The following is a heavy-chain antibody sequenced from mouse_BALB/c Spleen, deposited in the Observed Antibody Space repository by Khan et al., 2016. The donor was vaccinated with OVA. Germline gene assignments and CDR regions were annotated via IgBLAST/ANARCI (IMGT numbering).Heavy chain of an antibody. CDR1: GYTFTDYG. CDR2: INTYIGEP. CDR3: SRSPTWFAY. Sequence: QIQLVQSGPELKKPGETVKISCKTSGYTFTDYGMNWVKQAPGKGLKWMGYINTYIGEPTYADDFKGRFAFSLETSASTAYLQINNLINEDTATYFCSRSPTWFAYWGQGTLVTVSA. J-gene: IGHJ3*01. V-gene: IGHV9-3-1*01.